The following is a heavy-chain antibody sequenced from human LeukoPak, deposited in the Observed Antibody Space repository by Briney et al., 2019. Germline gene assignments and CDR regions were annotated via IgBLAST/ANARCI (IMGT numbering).Heavy chain of an antibody. D-gene: IGHD3-22*01. Sequence: GGSLRLSCAASGFTVSSYEMNWVRQAPGKGLEWVSYISSSGSTIYYADSVKGRFTISRDNAKNSLYLQMNSLRAEDTAVYYCARDGSALGYYDSSGFRDAFDIWGQGTMVTVSS. V-gene: IGHV3-48*03. CDR2: ISSSGSTI. J-gene: IGHJ3*02. CDR3: ARDGSALGYYDSSGFRDAFDI. CDR1: GFTVSSYE.